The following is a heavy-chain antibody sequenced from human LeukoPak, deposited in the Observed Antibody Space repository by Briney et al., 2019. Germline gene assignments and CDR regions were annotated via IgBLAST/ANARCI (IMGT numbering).Heavy chain of an antibody. D-gene: IGHD3-22*01. Sequence: PSETLSLTCTVSGGSISSSSYYWGWIRQPPGKGLEWIGSIYCSGSTYYNPSLKSRVTISVDTSKNQFSLKLSSVTAADTAVYYCARDPYYYDSSGYVFDYWGQGTLVTVSS. CDR1: GGSISSSSYY. CDR3: ARDPYYYDSSGYVFDY. V-gene: IGHV4-39*07. CDR2: IYCSGST. J-gene: IGHJ4*02.